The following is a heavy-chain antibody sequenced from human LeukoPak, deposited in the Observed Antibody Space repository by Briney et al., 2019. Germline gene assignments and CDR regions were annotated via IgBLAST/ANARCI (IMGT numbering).Heavy chain of an antibody. D-gene: IGHD6-6*01. J-gene: IGHJ4*02. CDR3: TSEYSSSPAY. Sequence: SETLSLTCTVSGGSITNPTYHWGWVRQPPGKGLEWIGSIYYNGNSCYNLDLKSRLTLSIDTSNNQFSLKLESVTAAGTAVYYCTSEYSSSPAYWGQGTLVTVSS. CDR2: IYYNGNS. V-gene: IGHV4-39*02. CDR1: GGSITNPTYH.